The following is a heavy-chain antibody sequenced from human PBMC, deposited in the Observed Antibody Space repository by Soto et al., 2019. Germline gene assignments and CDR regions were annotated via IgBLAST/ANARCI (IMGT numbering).Heavy chain of an antibody. CDR2: IYHSGTT. D-gene: IGHD2-2*01. CDR3: ARVRGNQPLGWFDP. CDR1: GGSISSGGYY. V-gene: IGHV4-31*03. J-gene: IGHJ5*02. Sequence: QVQLQESGPGLVKPSQTLSLTCTVSGGSISSGGYYWSWIRQHPGKGLEWIGYIYHSGTTYYNPSLKSRVTIAVDPSKNQFSLKLTSVTAADTAVYSCARVRGNQPLGWFDPGGQGTLVTVSS.